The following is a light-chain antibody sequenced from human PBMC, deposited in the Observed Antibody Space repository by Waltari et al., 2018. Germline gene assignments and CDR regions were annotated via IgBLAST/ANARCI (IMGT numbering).Light chain of an antibody. CDR3: SSYAGSSKGV. CDR1: SSDVGTYKR. J-gene: IGLJ2*01. Sequence: QSALTPPASVSGSPGQSITISCTGPSSDVGTYKRVSWFQQHPGKAPKLIIYAVSQRPSGVSDRFSGSKSGDMASLTISGLQPEDEAEYFCSSYAGSSKGVFGGGTKVTVL. V-gene: IGLV2-23*02. CDR2: AVS.